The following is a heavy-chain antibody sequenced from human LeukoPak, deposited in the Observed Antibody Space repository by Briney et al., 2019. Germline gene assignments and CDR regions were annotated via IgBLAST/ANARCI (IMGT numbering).Heavy chain of an antibody. D-gene: IGHD3-10*01. CDR2: ISAYNGNT. CDR3: ARVGLLWFGELFSWFDP. Sequence: ASVKVSCKASGYTFTSYGISWVRQAPGQGLEWMGWISAYNGNTNYAQKLQGRVTMTTDTSTSTAYMELRSLRSDDTAVYYCARVGLLWFGELFSWFDPWGQGTLVTVSS. J-gene: IGHJ5*02. CDR1: GYTFTSYG. V-gene: IGHV1-18*01.